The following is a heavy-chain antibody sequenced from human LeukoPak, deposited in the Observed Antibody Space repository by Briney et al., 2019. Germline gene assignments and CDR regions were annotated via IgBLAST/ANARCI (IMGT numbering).Heavy chain of an antibody. D-gene: IGHD2-21*02. J-gene: IGHJ4*02. Sequence: GGSLRLSCAASGFTFSSYAMSWVRQAPGKGLEWVSAISGSGGSTYYADSVKGRFTISRDNSKNTLYPQMNSLRAEDTAVYYCAKARSLYCGGDCYPSGSDYWGQGTLVTVSS. CDR2: ISGSGGST. CDR3: AKARSLYCGGDCYPSGSDY. CDR1: GFTFSSYA. V-gene: IGHV3-23*01.